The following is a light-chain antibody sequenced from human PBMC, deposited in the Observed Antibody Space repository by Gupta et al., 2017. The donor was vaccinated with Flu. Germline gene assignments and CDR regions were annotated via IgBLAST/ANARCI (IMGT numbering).Light chain of an antibody. Sequence: SLGERAPLPCKSSQIVLYSSSNKNYLAWYPPTPGQPPRLLIYWASTRESGVPDRFSGSGSGTDSPRTIRSLQAEDVAVYYCHQYTTTPWTFGQGTXVEIK. J-gene: IGKJ1*01. CDR1: QIVLYSSSNKNY. V-gene: IGKV4-1*01. CDR2: WAS. CDR3: HQYTTTPWT.